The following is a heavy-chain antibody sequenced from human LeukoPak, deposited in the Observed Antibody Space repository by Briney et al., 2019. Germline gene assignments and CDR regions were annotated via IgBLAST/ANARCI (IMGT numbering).Heavy chain of an antibody. Sequence: ASVKVSCKASGGTFSSYAISWVRQAPGQGLEWMGRIIPILGIANYAQKFQGRVTITADKSTITAYMELSSLRSEDTAVYYCARAYSNLFDPWGQGTLVTVSS. J-gene: IGHJ5*02. D-gene: IGHD6-13*01. CDR1: GGTFSSYA. CDR3: ARAYSNLFDP. CDR2: IIPILGIA. V-gene: IGHV1-69*04.